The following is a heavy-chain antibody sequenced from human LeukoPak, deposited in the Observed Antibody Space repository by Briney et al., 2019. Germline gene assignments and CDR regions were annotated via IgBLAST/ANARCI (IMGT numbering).Heavy chain of an antibody. V-gene: IGHV4-4*07. D-gene: IGHD3-22*01. J-gene: IGHJ4*02. Sequence: SETLSLTCTVSGASISSYYWSWILQPAGKGLERIGRMSTSGSNTYNPSPKSRVTMSVDTSKNQFSLRLTSVTAADTAVYYCARDGGSDSRGYHYWGQGTLVTVSS. CDR1: GASISSYY. CDR3: ARDGGSDSRGYHY. CDR2: MSTSGSN.